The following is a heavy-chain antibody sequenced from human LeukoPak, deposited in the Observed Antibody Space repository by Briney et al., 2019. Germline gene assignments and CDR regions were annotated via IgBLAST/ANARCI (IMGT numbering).Heavy chain of an antibody. Sequence: SETLSLTCTVSGGSISSGDYYWSWIRQPPGKGLEWIGYIYYSGSTYYNPALKSRVTISVDTSKNQFSLKLSSVTAADTAVYYCARGYDFWIDAFDIWGQGTMVTVSS. CDR2: IYYSGST. V-gene: IGHV4-30-4*02. CDR3: ARGYDFWIDAFDI. D-gene: IGHD3-3*01. CDR1: GGSISSGDYY. J-gene: IGHJ3*02.